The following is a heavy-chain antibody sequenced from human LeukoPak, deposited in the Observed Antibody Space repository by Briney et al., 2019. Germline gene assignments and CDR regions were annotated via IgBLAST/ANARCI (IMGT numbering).Heavy chain of an antibody. D-gene: IGHD3-3*01. CDR1: GYTFTSYD. Sequence: ASVKVSCKASGYTFTSYDINWVRQATGQGLVWMGWMNPNSGNTGYAQKFQGRVTITRNTSISTAYMELSSLRSEDTAVYYCARAYYDFWSGPNWFDPWGQGTLVTVSS. V-gene: IGHV1-8*03. J-gene: IGHJ5*02. CDR3: ARAYYDFWSGPNWFDP. CDR2: MNPNSGNT.